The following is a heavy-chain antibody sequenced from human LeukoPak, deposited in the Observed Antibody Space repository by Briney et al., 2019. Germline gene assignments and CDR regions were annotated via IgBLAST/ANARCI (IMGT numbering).Heavy chain of an antibody. Sequence: SETLSLTCAVYGGSFSGYYWGWIRQPPGKGLEWIGSIYYSGSTYYNPSLKSRVTISVDTSKNQFSLKLSSVTAADTAVYYCARVKVNYYYMDVWGKGTTVTVSS. D-gene: IGHD3-10*01. CDR3: ARVKVNYYYMDV. J-gene: IGHJ6*03. CDR1: GGSFSGYY. V-gene: IGHV4-34*01. CDR2: IYYSGST.